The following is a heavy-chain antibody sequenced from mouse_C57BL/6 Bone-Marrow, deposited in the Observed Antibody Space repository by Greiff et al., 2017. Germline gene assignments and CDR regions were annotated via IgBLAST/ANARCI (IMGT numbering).Heavy chain of an antibody. Sequence: VQLQQSGAELARPGASVKLSCKASGYTFTSYGISWVKQRTGQGLEWIGEIYPRSGNTYYNEKFKGKATLTADKSSSTAYMEIRSLTSEVSAVYFCAGPGSSYFYYAMDYWGQGTSVTVSS. J-gene: IGHJ4*01. D-gene: IGHD1-1*01. CDR2: IYPRSGNT. V-gene: IGHV1-81*01. CDR1: GYTFTSYG. CDR3: AGPGSSYFYYAMDY.